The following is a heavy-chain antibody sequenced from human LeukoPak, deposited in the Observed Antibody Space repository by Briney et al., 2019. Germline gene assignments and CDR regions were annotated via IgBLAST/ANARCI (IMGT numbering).Heavy chain of an antibody. D-gene: IGHD3-22*01. CDR1: GNIFSAYY. Sequence: ASVKVSCKASGNIFSAYYMHWVRQAPGQGLEWMGWINSNSGGTNSAQKFQGSVTMPRDTTINTAYMELSRLRSDDTAVYYCARDANYYDSSDYYGMDVWGQGTTVTVSS. CDR2: INSNSGGT. CDR3: ARDANYYDSSDYYGMDV. J-gene: IGHJ6*02. V-gene: IGHV1-2*02.